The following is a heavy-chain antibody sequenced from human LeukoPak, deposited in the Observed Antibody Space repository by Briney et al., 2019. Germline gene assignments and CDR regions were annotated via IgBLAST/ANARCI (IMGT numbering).Heavy chain of an antibody. CDR1: GASFSSGDQY. Sequence: SQTLSLTCTVSGASFSSGDQYWNWIRQSPGEGLEWIGSIHPSGTLYNNPSLESRVTMSMDTSKNQFSLNLNSVTAADTAVYFCSRGLDSRKLGYWGQGTLVTVSS. CDR3: SRGLDSRKLGY. CDR2: IHPSGTL. D-gene: IGHD3-22*01. V-gene: IGHV4-31*03. J-gene: IGHJ4*02.